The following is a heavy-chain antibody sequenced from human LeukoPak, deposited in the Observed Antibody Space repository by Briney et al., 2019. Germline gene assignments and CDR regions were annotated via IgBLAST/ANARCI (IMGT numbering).Heavy chain of an antibody. D-gene: IGHD2/OR15-2a*01. CDR1: GFSFSTYW. CDR3: AREEGYYGNFDY. J-gene: IGHJ4*02. Sequence: PGGSLRLSCAASGFSFSTYWMSWVRQAPGKGLEWVSYISSSGSNKKYADSVKGRFTISRDNAKNSLYLQMNSLRAEDTAAYYCAREEGYYGNFDYWGQGTLVTVSS. CDR2: ISSSGSNK. V-gene: IGHV3-48*01.